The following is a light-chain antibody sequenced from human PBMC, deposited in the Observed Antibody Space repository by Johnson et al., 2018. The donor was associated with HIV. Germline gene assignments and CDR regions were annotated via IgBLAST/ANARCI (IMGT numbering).Light chain of an antibody. V-gene: IGLV1-51*01. Sequence: QSVLTQPPSVSAAPGQKVTISCSGSNSNIGNNYISWYQQLPRTAPKLLIYDNNQRPSGIPDRFSGSKSGTSATLGITGLQTGDEADYYCGTWDTSLSATFGTGTTVTVL. CDR2: DNN. CDR1: NSNIGNNY. CDR3: GTWDTSLSAT. J-gene: IGLJ1*01.